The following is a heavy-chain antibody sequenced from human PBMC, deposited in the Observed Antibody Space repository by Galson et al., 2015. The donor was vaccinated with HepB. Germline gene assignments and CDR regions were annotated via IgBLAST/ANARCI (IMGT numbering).Heavy chain of an antibody. CDR2: TSSDVSDK. CDR1: GFTLTSYA. CDR3: ARAPVATINYYFYLEV. Sequence: SLRLSCAASGFTLTSYAIHWVRQAPGQGLEWVAVTSSDVSDKYYGDSVKGRFTISRDNSKSTPYLQMNSLRPEDTAVYYCARAPVATINYYFYLEVWGKGTTVTVSS. V-gene: IGHV3-30*03. D-gene: IGHD5-12*01. J-gene: IGHJ6*03.